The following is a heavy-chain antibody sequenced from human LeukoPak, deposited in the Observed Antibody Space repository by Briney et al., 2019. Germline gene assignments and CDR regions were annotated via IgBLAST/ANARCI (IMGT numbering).Heavy chain of an antibody. Sequence: SETLSLTCAVYGGSFSGYYWSWIRQPPGKGLEWIGEINHSGSTNYNPSLKSRVTISVDTSKNQFSLKLSSVTAADTAVYYCARHPSGGTDYWGQGTLVTVSS. V-gene: IGHV4-34*01. CDR1: GGSFSGYY. CDR2: INHSGST. J-gene: IGHJ4*02. D-gene: IGHD2-15*01. CDR3: ARHPSGGTDY.